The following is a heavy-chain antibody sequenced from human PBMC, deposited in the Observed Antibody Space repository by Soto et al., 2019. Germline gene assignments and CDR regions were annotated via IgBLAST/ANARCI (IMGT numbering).Heavy chain of an antibody. J-gene: IGHJ6*03. V-gene: IGHV1-46*03. CDR3: ARETPPTRFLEEVHYYYYYMDV. Sequence: GASVKVSCKASGYTFTIYYMHWVRQAPGQGLEWMGIINPSGGSTSYAQKFQGRVTMTRDTSTSTVYMELSSLRSEDTAVYYCARETPPTRFLEEVHYYYYYMDVWGKGTTVTV. CDR1: GYTFTIYY. CDR2: INPSGGST. D-gene: IGHD3-3*01.